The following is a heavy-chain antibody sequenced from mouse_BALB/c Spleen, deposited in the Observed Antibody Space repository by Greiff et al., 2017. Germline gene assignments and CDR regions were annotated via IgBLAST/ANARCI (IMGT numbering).Heavy chain of an antibody. CDR1: GYSITSDYA. CDR3: ARGNGWFAY. D-gene: IGHD2-1*01. J-gene: IGHJ3*01. V-gene: IGHV3-2*02. Sequence: EVQRVESGPGLVKPSQSLSLTCTVTGYSITSDYAWNWIRQFPGNKLEWMGYISYSGSTSYNPSLKSRISITRDTSKNQFFLQLNSVTTEDTATYYCARGNGWFAYWGQGTLVTVSA. CDR2: ISYSGST.